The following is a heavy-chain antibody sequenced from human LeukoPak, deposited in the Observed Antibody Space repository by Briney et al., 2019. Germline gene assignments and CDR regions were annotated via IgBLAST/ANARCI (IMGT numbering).Heavy chain of an antibody. CDR3: ARAPDQWLVPRGFDY. Sequence: SETLSLTCTVSGGSISSSSYYWGWIRQPPGKGLEWIGSIYYSGSTYYNPSLKSRVTISVDTSKNQFSLKLSSVTAADTAVYYCARAPDQWLVPRGFDYWGQGTPVTVSS. V-gene: IGHV4-39*07. CDR2: IYYSGST. D-gene: IGHD6-19*01. CDR1: GGSISSSSYY. J-gene: IGHJ4*02.